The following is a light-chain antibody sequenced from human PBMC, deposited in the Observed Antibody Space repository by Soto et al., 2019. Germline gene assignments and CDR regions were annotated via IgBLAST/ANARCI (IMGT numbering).Light chain of an antibody. CDR1: QRLLHSNGYNY. Sequence: IVMTQSPLSLTVTPGEPASISCRSSQRLLHSNGYNYLEWYLQKPGQSPQLLINLDYDRASGVPDRFSGSGSGTDFTLKISRVEAEDVGLYYFMQSLETPWTFGQGTQVEIK. J-gene: IGKJ1*01. CDR3: MQSLETPWT. V-gene: IGKV2-28*01. CDR2: LDY.